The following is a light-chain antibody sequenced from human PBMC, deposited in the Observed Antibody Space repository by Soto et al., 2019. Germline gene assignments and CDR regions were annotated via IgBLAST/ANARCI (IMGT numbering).Light chain of an antibody. CDR1: QSVSSSY. CDR2: DAS. Sequence: EIVLTQSPGTLSLSPGERATLTCRASQSVSSSYLAWYQQKPGQAPRLLMYDASSRAPGIPDRFSGSGSGTDFTLTISRLEPEDLAVYYCQQFGTSFPYTFGQGTKLDIK. CDR3: QQFGTSFPYT. V-gene: IGKV3-20*01. J-gene: IGKJ2*01.